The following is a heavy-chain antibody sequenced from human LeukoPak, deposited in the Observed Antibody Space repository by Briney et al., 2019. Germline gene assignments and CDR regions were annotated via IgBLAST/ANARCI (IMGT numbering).Heavy chain of an antibody. V-gene: IGHV3-30*19. CDR3: SRDRADSSGYLTYDY. J-gene: IGHJ4*02. Sequence: GGSLRLSCAASGFTFRNYGMHWVRQAPGKGLQWVAVISYDGSNKYYADSVKGRFAISRDNSKNTLYLQMNSLRAEDTAVYYCSRDRADSSGYLTYDYWGQGTLVTVSS. CDR2: ISYDGSNK. D-gene: IGHD3-22*01. CDR1: GFTFRNYG.